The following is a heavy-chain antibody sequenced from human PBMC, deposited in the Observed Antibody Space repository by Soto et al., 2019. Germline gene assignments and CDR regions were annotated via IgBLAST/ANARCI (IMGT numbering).Heavy chain of an antibody. CDR2: IYHTGST. CDR3: AGDRVAAQYYYGGLDV. J-gene: IGHJ6*02. Sequence: QVQLQESGPGLVKPSETLSLTCTVSGGSVSVSHYYWTWIRQPPGKGLEWIGYIYHTGSTNYNPSLKSRVTISVDTSKNEFSLTLSSVTAADTAVYYCAGDRVAAQYYYGGLDVWGQGTTVTVS. CDR1: GGSVSVSHYY. V-gene: IGHV4-61*01. D-gene: IGHD6-6*01.